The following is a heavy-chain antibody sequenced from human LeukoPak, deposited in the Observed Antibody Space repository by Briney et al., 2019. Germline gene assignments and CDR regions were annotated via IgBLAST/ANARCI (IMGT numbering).Heavy chain of an antibody. CDR2: IWYGGSNK. CDR1: GFTFSSYG. Sequence: PGRSLGLSCAASGFTFSSYGMHGGRQAPGKGLEGVAVIWYGGSNKYYADSVKGRFTISRDNSKNTLYLQMNSLRAEDTAVYYCAKKEGWFGELSAFDYWGQGTLVTVSS. CDR3: AKKEGWFGELSAFDY. V-gene: IGHV3-30*18. J-gene: IGHJ4*02. D-gene: IGHD3-10*01.